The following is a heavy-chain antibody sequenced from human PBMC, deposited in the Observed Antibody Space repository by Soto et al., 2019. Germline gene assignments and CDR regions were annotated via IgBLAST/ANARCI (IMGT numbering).Heavy chain of an antibody. J-gene: IGHJ4*02. V-gene: IGHV4-59*08. CDR3: ARHVQWLVTFDY. CDR2: IYYSGST. Sequence: QVQLQESGPGLVKPSETLSLTCTVSGGSISSYYWSWIRQPPGKGLEWIGYIYYSGSTNYNPSLKSRVALSVDPSQNQFSLKLSSVTAAGTAGYYCARHVQWLVTFDYWGQGTLVTVSS. D-gene: IGHD6-19*01. CDR1: GGSISSYY.